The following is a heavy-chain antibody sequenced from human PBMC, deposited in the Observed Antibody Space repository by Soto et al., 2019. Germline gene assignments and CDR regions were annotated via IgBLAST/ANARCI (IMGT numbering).Heavy chain of an antibody. D-gene: IGHD2-2*01. CDR1: GYTFTGYY. Sequence: QVQLVQSGAEVKKPGASVKVSCKASGYTFTGYYMHWVRQAPGQGLEWMGWINPNSGGTNYAQKFQGWVTMTRDTXVXXAYMELSRLRSDDTAVYYCARAGCSSTSCYFDFDYWGQGTLVTVSS. V-gene: IGHV1-2*04. CDR3: ARAGCSSTSCYFDFDY. CDR2: INPNSGGT. J-gene: IGHJ4*02.